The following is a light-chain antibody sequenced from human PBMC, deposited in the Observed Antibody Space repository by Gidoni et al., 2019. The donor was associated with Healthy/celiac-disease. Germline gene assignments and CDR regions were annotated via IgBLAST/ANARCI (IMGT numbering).Light chain of an antibody. V-gene: IGKV1-33*01. CDR1: QDISNY. J-gene: IGKJ3*01. Sequence: DIQMTQSPSSLSASVGDRVTITCQASQDISNYLNWYQQKPGKAPQLLIYDASNLETGVPSRFSGSGSGTDFTFTISSLQPEDIATYYCHQYDNLPPLTFGPGTKVDIK. CDR2: DAS. CDR3: HQYDNLPPLT.